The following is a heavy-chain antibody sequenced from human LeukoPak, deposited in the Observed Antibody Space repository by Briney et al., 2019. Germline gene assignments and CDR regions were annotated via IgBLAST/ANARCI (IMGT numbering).Heavy chain of an antibody. CDR1: GGSISSGDYY. V-gene: IGHV4-30-4*01. CDR2: IYYSGST. CDR3: ARDRYYSKALFDY. Sequence: NPSETLSLTCTVSGGSISSGDYYWSWIRQPPGKGLEWIGYIYYSGSTYYNPSLKSRVTISVDTSKNQFSLKLSSVTAADTAVYYCARDRYYSKALFDYWGQGTLVTVSS. D-gene: IGHD4-11*01. J-gene: IGHJ4*02.